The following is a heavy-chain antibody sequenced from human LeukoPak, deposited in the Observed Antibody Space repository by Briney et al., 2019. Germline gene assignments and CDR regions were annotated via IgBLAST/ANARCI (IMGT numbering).Heavy chain of an antibody. CDR3: ASGGYSYGGDY. J-gene: IGHJ4*02. V-gene: IGHV3-21*04. CDR2: ISGKTGYI. Sequence: GGSLRLSCAASGFTFSTYTMNWVRQAPGKGLEWVSSISGKTGYIFYTDSVKGRFTISRDNAKNSLYLQMNSLRAEDTAVYYCASGGYSYGGDYWGQGTLVTVSS. CDR1: GFTFSTYT. D-gene: IGHD5-18*01.